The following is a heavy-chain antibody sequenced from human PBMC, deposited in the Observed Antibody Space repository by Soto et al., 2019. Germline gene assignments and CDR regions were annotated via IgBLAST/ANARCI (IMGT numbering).Heavy chain of an antibody. CDR2: INDDGTRT. V-gene: IGHV3-74*01. Sequence: GSLRLSCAASGFVFNMYWMHWVRQVPGEGPEWVTRINDDGTRTDYADSAKGRFTISRDNAKDILYLQMNALRVDDTAVYYCIRGPRPSSVGTGAFWGQGTLVTVSS. CDR3: IRGPRPSSVGTGAF. J-gene: IGHJ4*02. D-gene: IGHD3-10*01. CDR1: GFVFNMYW.